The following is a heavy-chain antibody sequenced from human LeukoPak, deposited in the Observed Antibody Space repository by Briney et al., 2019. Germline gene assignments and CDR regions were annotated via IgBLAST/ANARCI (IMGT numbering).Heavy chain of an antibody. V-gene: IGHV1-69*05. CDR2: IIPIFGTA. J-gene: IGHJ4*02. D-gene: IGHD2-2*01. CDR3: ARAHCSSTSCYLMGAYYFDY. CDR1: GGTFSSYA. Sequence: GASVKVSCKASGGTFSSYAISWVRQAPGQGLEWMGGIIPIFGTANYTQKFQGRVTITTDESTSTAYMELSSLRSEDTAVYYCARAHCSSTSCYLMGAYYFDYWGQGTLVTVSS.